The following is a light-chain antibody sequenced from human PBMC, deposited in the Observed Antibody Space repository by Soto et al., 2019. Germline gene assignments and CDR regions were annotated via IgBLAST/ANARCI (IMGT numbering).Light chain of an antibody. CDR3: QPSSNWPPIT. Sequence: EIVLTQSPAALSLSPVESATLSCRATRSVSSYLAWYQQKPGQAPRLLSYDAYSRPTDIPARFSGSGSGTDFTLTISSLEPEDFAVYYCQPSSNWPPITFGQGTRLEIK. V-gene: IGKV3-11*01. J-gene: IGKJ5*01. CDR1: RSVSSY. CDR2: DAY.